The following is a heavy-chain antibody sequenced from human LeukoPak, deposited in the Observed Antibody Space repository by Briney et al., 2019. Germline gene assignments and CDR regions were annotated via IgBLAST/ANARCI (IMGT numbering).Heavy chain of an antibody. V-gene: IGHV5-51*01. CDR2: IYPGDSDT. CDR1: GYSFTTYW. Sequence: GESLKISCKGSGYSFTTYWIGWVRQMPGKGLEWMGIIYPGDSDTRYSPSFQGQDTISADKSIGTAYLQWSSLKASDTAMYYCARTESYSSSSGLDYWGQGTLVTVSS. J-gene: IGHJ4*02. D-gene: IGHD6-6*01. CDR3: ARTESYSSSSGLDY.